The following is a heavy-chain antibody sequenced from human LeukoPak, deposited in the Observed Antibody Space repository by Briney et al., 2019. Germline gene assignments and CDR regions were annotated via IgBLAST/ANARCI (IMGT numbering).Heavy chain of an antibody. CDR2: ISYTGNT. J-gene: IGHJ5*01. D-gene: IGHD3-10*01. Sequence: SETLSLTCTVSGGSISTSDYFWAWIRQPPGRGLEWIASISYTGNTFYNASFRSRATISRDTSNNQFSLKLTSLTAADTAVHYCARVRTGSQSDSWGQGTLVIVSS. V-gene: IGHV4-39*07. CDR1: GGSISTSDYF. CDR3: ARVRTGSQSDS.